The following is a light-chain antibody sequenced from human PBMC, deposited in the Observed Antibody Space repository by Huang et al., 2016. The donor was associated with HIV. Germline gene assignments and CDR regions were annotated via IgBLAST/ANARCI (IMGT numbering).Light chain of an antibody. CDR2: GAS. J-gene: IGKJ3*01. CDR3: QQYNKRCT. Sequence: EIVMTQSPATLSVSPGERATLSCRASQRVSSNLAWYQQKPGQAPRLLIYGASTRATGIPASVSGSGSGTEFTLTISSLQSEDFAVYYCQQYNKRCTFGPGTKVDIK. V-gene: IGKV3-15*01. CDR1: QRVSSN.